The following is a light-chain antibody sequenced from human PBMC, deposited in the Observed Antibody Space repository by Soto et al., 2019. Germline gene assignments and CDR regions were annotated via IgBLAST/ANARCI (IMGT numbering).Light chain of an antibody. CDR2: GAS. J-gene: IGKJ4*01. V-gene: IGKV3-20*01. Sequence: EIVLTQSPGTLSLSPGERATLSCRTSQSVSSSFLAWYQQKPGQAPRLLIYGASSRATGIPDRFSGSGSGTEFTLTISRLEPEDVAVYYCQQYDSSPLTLGGGTKVEIK. CDR3: QQYDSSPLT. CDR1: QSVSSSF.